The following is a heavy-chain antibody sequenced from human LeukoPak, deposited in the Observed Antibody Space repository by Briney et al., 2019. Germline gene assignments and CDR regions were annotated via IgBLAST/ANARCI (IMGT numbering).Heavy chain of an antibody. CDR3: ARVDYYDRRGYYLHAFDI. Sequence: GASVKVSCKASGYTFTGYSMHWVRQAPGQGLEWMGWINPNSGGTNYAQKFQGRVTMTRDTSISTAYMELSRLRSDDTAVYYCARVDYYDRRGYYLHAFDIWGQGAMVTVSS. V-gene: IGHV1-2*02. J-gene: IGHJ3*02. D-gene: IGHD3-22*01. CDR1: GYTFTGYS. CDR2: INPNSGGT.